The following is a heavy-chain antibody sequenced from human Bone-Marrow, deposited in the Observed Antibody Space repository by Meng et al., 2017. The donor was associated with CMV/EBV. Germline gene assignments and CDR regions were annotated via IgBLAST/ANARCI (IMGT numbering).Heavy chain of an antibody. J-gene: IGHJ6*02. Sequence: GESLKISCAASGFTVSSNYMSWVRQAPGKGLEWVSVIYSGGSTYYADSVKGGFTISRDNSKNTLYLQMNSLRAEDTAVYYCARDVFGITGYYYGMDVWAQGTTVTVSS. CDR1: GFTVSSNY. CDR3: ARDVFGITGYYYGMDV. V-gene: IGHV3-53*01. D-gene: IGHD1-14*01. CDR2: IYSGGST.